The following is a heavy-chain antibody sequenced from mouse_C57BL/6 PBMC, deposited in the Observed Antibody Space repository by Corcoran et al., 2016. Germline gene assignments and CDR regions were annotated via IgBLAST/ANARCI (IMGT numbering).Heavy chain of an antibody. Sequence: EVQLQQSGPVLLKPGASVKMSCKASGYTFTDYYMNWVKQSHGKSLEWIGVINPYNGVTSYNQKFKGKTTLTVDKSSSTAYMELNSLTSEDSAVYYCARRTVVAPGAMDYWGQGTSVTVSS. J-gene: IGHJ4*01. CDR2: INPYNGVT. CDR3: ARRTVVAPGAMDY. CDR1: GYTFTDYY. V-gene: IGHV1-19*01. D-gene: IGHD1-1*01.